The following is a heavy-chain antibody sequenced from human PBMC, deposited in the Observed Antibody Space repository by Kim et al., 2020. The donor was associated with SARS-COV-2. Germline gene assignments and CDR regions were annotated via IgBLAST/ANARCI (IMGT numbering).Heavy chain of an antibody. J-gene: IGHJ4*02. Sequence: SETLSLTCAVSGGSISSSNWWSWVRQPPGKGLEWIGEIYHSGSTNYNPSLKSRVTISVDKSKNQFSLKLSSVTAADTAVYYCAKVGVQLWLREKPIWGQGTLVTVSS. CDR3: AKVGVQLWLREKPI. V-gene: IGHV4-4*02. CDR1: GGSISSSNW. D-gene: IGHD5-18*01. CDR2: IYHSGST.